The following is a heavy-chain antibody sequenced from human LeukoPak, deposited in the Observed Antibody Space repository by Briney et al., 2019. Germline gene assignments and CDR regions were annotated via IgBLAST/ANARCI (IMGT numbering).Heavy chain of an antibody. D-gene: IGHD5-18*01. CDR2: ISSSSSYI. V-gene: IGHV3-21*01. CDR3: ARADWDTAMIDY. Sequence: GGCLRLSCAASGFTFSSYSMNWVRQAPGKGLEWVSSISSSSSYIYYADSVKGRFTISRDNAKNSLYLQMNSQRAEDTAVYYCARADWDTAMIDYWGQGTLVTVSS. J-gene: IGHJ4*02. CDR1: GFTFSSYS.